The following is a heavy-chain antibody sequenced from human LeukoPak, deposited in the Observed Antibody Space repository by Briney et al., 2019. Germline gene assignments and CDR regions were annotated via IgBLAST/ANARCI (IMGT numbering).Heavy chain of an antibody. V-gene: IGHV3-48*03. CDR1: GFTFSSYE. J-gene: IGHJ4*02. CDR2: ISSSGSTI. CDR3: ARTDIGDWGYFDY. D-gene: IGHD3/OR15-3a*01. Sequence: GGSLRLSCAASGFTFSSYEMNWVRQAPGKGPEWVSYISSSGSTIYYAVSVKGRFTISRDNAKNSLYLQMNSLRAEDTAVYYCARTDIGDWGYFDYWGQGTLVTVSS.